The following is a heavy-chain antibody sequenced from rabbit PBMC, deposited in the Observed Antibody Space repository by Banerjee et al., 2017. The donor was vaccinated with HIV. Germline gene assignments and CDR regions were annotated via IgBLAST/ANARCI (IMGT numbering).Heavy chain of an antibody. D-gene: IGHD6-1*01. V-gene: IGHV1S40*01. J-gene: IGHJ4*01. Sequence: QSLEESGGDLVKPGASLTLTCTASGFDFSSNAMCWVRQAPGKGPEWIACIYVGGGGGTYYASWAKGRFTISKTSSTTVTLQMTSLTAADTATYFCGRYAKTYFGLWGQGTLVTVS. CDR3: GRYAKTYFGL. CDR2: IYVGGGGGT. CDR1: GFDFSSNA.